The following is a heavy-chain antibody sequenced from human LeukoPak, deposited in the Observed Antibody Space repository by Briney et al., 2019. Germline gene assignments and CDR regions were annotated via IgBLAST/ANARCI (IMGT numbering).Heavy chain of an antibody. CDR3: ARAGCGSGDSCYSDWYFDL. CDR2: INSDGSTT. J-gene: IGHJ2*01. CDR1: GFTFSSYW. D-gene: IGHD2-15*01. V-gene: IGHV3-74*01. Sequence: GGSLRLSCAASGFTFSSYWMHWVRQAPGKGLVWVSRINSDGSTTSYADSVKGRFTISRDNAKNSLYLQMNSLRAEDTAVYYCARAGCGSGDSCYSDWYFDLWGRGTLVTVSS.